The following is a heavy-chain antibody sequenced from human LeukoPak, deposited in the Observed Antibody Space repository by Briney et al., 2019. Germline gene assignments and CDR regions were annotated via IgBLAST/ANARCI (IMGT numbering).Heavy chain of an antibody. J-gene: IGHJ4*02. D-gene: IGHD6-13*01. CDR3: ARPSMAAVIGNYFDY. CDR2: INHSGST. V-gene: IGHV4-34*01. Sequence: TSETLSLTCAVYGGSFSGYYWSWIRQPPGKVLEWIGEINHSGSTNYNPSLKSRVTISVDTSKNQFSLKLSSVTAADTAVYYCARPSMAAVIGNYFDYWGQGTLVTVSS. CDR1: GGSFSGYY.